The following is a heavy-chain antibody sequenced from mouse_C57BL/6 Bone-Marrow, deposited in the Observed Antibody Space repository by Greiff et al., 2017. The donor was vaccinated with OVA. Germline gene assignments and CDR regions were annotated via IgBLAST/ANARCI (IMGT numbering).Heavy chain of an antibody. CDR3: ARSDGYYAFFDY. CDR1: GFTFSDYY. Sequence: EVHLVESEGGLVQPGSSMKLSCTASGFTFSDYYMAWVRQVPEKGLEWVANINYDGSSTYYLDSLKSRFIISRDNAKNILYLQMSSLKSEDTATYYCARSDGYYAFFDYWGQGTTLTVSS. D-gene: IGHD2-3*01. V-gene: IGHV5-16*01. J-gene: IGHJ2*01. CDR2: INYDGSST.